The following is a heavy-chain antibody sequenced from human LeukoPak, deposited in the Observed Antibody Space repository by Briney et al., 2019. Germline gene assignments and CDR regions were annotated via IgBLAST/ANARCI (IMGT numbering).Heavy chain of an antibody. D-gene: IGHD2-15*01. CDR1: GGSISNNY. CDR2: IYYTGST. CDR3: ARDFADCSGGSCSSRFDP. Sequence: SGTLSLTCSVSGGSISNNYWSWIRQPPGKGLEWIGDIYYTGSTNYNPSLKSRVTISVDTSKNQFSLKLRSVTAADTAVYYCARDFADCSGGSCSSRFDPWGQGTLVTVSS. J-gene: IGHJ5*02. V-gene: IGHV4-59*01.